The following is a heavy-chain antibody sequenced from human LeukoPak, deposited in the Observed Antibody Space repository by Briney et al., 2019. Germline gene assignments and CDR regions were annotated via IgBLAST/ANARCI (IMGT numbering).Heavy chain of an antibody. CDR3: AKSGSMSYVDAFDI. Sequence: GGSLRLSCTASGFTFGDYAMTWVRQAPGKGLEWVSAISGSGGSTYYADSVKGRFTISRDNSKNTLYLQMNSLRAEDTAVYYCAKSGSMSYVDAFDIWGQGTMVTVSS. D-gene: IGHD1-26*01. V-gene: IGHV3-23*01. J-gene: IGHJ3*02. CDR2: ISGSGGST. CDR1: GFTFGDYA.